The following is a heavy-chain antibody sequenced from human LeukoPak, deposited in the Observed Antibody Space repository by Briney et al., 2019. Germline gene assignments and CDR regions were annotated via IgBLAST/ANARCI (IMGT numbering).Heavy chain of an antibody. CDR3: AIGRSYDFWSGYPYYYYYGMDV. D-gene: IGHD3-3*01. J-gene: IGHJ6*02. Sequence: SATLSLTCAVYGGSFSGYYWSWIRQPPGKGLEWIGEINHSGSTNYNPSLKSRVTISVDTSKNQFSLKLSSVTAADTAVYYCAIGRSYDFWSGYPYYYYYGMDVWGQGTTVTVSS. V-gene: IGHV4-34*01. CDR2: INHSGST. CDR1: GGSFSGYY.